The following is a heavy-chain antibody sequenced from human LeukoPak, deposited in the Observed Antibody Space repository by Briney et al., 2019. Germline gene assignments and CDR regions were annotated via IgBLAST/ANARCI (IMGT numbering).Heavy chain of an antibody. V-gene: IGHV3-21*01. J-gene: IGHJ4*02. CDR2: ISSSSSYI. D-gene: IGHD3-10*01. Sequence: AGGSLRLSCAASGFTFSSYSMNWVRQAPGKGLEWVSSISSSSSYIYYADSVKGRFSISRDNAKNLLYLQMNSLRAEDTAVYYCARDDPSGFGGYWGQGTLVTVSS. CDR1: GFTFSSYS. CDR3: ARDDPSGFGGY.